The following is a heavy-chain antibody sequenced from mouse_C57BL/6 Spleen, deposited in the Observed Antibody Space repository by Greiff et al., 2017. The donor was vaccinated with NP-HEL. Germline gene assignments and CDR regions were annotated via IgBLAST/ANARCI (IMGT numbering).Heavy chain of an antibody. Sequence: VQLVESGAELARPGASVKLSCKASGYTFTSYGISWVKQRTGQGLEWIGEIYPRSGNTYYNEKFKGKATLTADKSSSTAYMELRSLTSEDSAVYFCAREIYYGNGYYFDYWGQGTTLTVSS. CDR2: IYPRSGNT. CDR1: GYTFTSYG. D-gene: IGHD2-1*01. CDR3: AREIYYGNGYYFDY. J-gene: IGHJ2*01. V-gene: IGHV1-81*01.